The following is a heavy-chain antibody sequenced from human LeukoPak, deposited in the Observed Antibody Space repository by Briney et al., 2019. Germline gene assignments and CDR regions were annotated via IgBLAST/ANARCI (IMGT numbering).Heavy chain of an antibody. CDR3: ARGVTIFGVVIESNFDY. J-gene: IGHJ4*02. V-gene: IGHV3-30*04. Sequence: GGSLRLSCAASGFTFSSYAMHWVRQAPGKGLEWVAVISYDGSNKYYADSVKGRFTISRDNSKNTLYLQMNSLRAEDTAVYYCARGVTIFGVVIESNFDYWDQGTLVTVSS. D-gene: IGHD3-3*01. CDR1: GFTFSSYA. CDR2: ISYDGSNK.